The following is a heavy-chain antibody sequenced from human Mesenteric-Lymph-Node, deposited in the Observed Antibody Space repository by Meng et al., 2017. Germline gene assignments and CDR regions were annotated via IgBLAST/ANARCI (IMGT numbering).Heavy chain of an antibody. CDR1: GDSITNHNW. Sequence: VKWGESGPALVKPSATLSLTFVVAGDSITNHNWWAWVRQPPGKGLEWIGEILHRGSSAYNPSLKSRVSMSIDKSKNQFSLKLTSVTAADTAVYHCLRGSGGSVWGQGTLVTVSS. V-gene: IGHV4-4*02. J-gene: IGHJ1*01. D-gene: IGHD3-10*01. CDR3: LRGSGGSV. CDR2: ILHRGSS.